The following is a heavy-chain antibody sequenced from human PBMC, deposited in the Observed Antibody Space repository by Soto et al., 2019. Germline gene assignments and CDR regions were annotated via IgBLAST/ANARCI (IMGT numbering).Heavy chain of an antibody. J-gene: IGHJ4*02. CDR2: IYYSGST. CDR3: ARQQWFGTVCFDY. V-gene: IGHV4-39*01. D-gene: IGHD3-10*01. Sequence: SETLSLTCTVSGGSISSSSYYWGWIRQPPGKGLEWIGSIYYSGSTYYNPSLKSRVTIFVDTSKNQFSLKLSSVTAADTAVYYCARQQWFGTVCFDYWGQGTMVTVSS. CDR1: GGSISSSSYY.